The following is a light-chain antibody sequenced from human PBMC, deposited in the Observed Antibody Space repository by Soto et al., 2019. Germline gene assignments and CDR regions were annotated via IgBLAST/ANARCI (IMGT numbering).Light chain of an antibody. V-gene: IGKV1-39*01. CDR1: RTINTY. Sequence: DVRRTQYPSSLSASVGDTITITCRASRTINTYLYWFQQKPGEPPRLLIYGASTLHDGVPSRFSGSGSGADFTLTISGLQPEDFASYHCQQTYSYISFGGGTKV. CDR3: QQTYSYIS. J-gene: IGKJ4*01. CDR2: GAS.